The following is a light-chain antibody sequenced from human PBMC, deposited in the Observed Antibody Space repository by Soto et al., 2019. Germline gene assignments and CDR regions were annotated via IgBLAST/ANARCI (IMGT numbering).Light chain of an antibody. CDR2: GAS. CDR3: QESNNWPYT. J-gene: IGKJ2*01. CDR1: QSVTDN. V-gene: IGKV3-15*01. Sequence: IVMTQSPDTLSVSPGERATLSCRASQSVTDNLAWYQQKPGQAPRLLIYGASTRATGIPARFSGSGSGTEFTLTISSLQSEDFALYYCQESNNWPYTFGQGTKLEIK.